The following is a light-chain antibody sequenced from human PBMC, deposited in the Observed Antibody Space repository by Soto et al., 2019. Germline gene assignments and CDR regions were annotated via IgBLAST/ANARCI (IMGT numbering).Light chain of an antibody. J-gene: IGKJ2*01. V-gene: IGKV3-11*01. CDR2: DAS. CDR1: RSINNY. CDR3: RQRSNWPPGIT. Sequence: EIVWTQSPATLSLSPGERATLSCRASRSINNYLAWYQQRPGQAPRLLFYDASNRAAGIPARFNGSGSGTGSTLTVTALEPDDFVVYCGRQRSNWPPGITFGQGTKLEIK.